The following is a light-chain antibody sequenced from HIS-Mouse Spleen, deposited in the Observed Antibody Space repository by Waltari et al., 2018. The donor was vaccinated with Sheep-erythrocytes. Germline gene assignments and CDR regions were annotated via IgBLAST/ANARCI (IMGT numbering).Light chain of an antibody. V-gene: IGLV5-45*03. CDR2: YKSDSYK. CDR3: MIWHSSAWV. CDR1: SGINVGTYR. J-gene: IGLJ3*02. Sequence: QAVLTQPSSLSASPGASASLTCTLRSGINVGTYRIYWYQQKPGSPPQYLLRYKSDSYKQQGSGVPSRFSGSTDASANAGILLISGLQSEDEADYYCMIWHSSAWVFGGGTKLTVL.